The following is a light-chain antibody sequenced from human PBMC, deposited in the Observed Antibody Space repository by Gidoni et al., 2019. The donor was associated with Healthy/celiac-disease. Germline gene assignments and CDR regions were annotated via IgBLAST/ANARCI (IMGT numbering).Light chain of an antibody. J-gene: IGLJ2*01. V-gene: IGLV3-1*01. CDR2: QDS. CDR3: QAWDISTGV. Sequence: SYELTQPPSVSVSPGQTASITCSGDKLGDKYACWYQQKPGQSPVLVIYQDSTRPSGIPERFSGSNSGNTATLTISGTQAMDEADYYCQAWDISTGVFGGGTKLTVL. CDR1: KLGDKY.